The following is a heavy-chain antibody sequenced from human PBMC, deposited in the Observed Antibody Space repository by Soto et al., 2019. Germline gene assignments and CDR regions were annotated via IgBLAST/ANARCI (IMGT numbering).Heavy chain of an antibody. V-gene: IGHV1-2*04. CDR1: GYTFTGYY. J-gene: IGHJ6*03. D-gene: IGHD2-2*01. CDR3: AKFGYCSSTSCYALSPYYYYYMDV. Sequence: ASVKVSCKASGYTFTGYYMHWVRQAPGQGLEWMGWINPNSGGTNYAQKFQGWVTMTRDTSISTAYMELSRLRSDDTAVYYCAKFGYCSSTSCYALSPYYYYYMDVWGKGTTVTVSS. CDR2: INPNSGGT.